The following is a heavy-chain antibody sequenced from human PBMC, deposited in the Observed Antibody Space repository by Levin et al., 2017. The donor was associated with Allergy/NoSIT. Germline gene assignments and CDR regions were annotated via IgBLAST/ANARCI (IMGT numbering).Heavy chain of an antibody. V-gene: IGHV1-2*04. CDR2: INPNSGGT. Sequence: ASVKVSCKASGYTFTGYYMHWVRQAPGQGLEWMGWINPNSGGTNYAQKFQGWVTMTRDTSISTAYMELSRLRSDDTAVYYCARMRWVPAAIDYYYGMDVWGQGTTVTVSS. D-gene: IGHD2-2*01. CDR3: ARMRWVPAAIDYYYGMDV. J-gene: IGHJ6*02. CDR1: GYTFTGYY.